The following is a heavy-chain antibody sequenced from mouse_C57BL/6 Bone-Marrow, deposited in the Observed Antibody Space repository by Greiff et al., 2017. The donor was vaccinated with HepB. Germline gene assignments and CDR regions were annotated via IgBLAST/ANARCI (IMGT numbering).Heavy chain of an antibody. CDR1: GYTFTSYW. CDR3: ALGVWFAY. J-gene: IGHJ3*01. D-gene: IGHD4-1*01. Sequence: QVQLQQPGAELVMPGASVKLSCKASGYTFTSYWMHWVKQRPGQGLEWIGEIDPSDSYTNYTQKFKGKSTLTVDKSSSTAYMQLSSLTSEDSAVYYCALGVWFAYWGQGTLVTVSA. CDR2: IDPSDSYT. V-gene: IGHV1-69*01.